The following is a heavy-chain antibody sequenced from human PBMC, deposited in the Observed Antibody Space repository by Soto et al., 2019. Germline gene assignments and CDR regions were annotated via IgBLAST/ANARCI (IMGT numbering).Heavy chain of an antibody. D-gene: IGHD6-13*01. V-gene: IGHV4-39*01. CDR1: GGSINSDSYF. J-gene: IGHJ4*02. Sequence: SETLSLTCTVSGGSINSDSYFWGWIRQPPGKGLEWIGSIYYTGSTYYNPSLKSRVTISVDTSKNQFSLRLRSVTAADTGVFYCARQPLVGSSWYGDEIDYWGQGTLVTVSS. CDR3: ARQPLVGSSWYGDEIDY. CDR2: IYYTGST.